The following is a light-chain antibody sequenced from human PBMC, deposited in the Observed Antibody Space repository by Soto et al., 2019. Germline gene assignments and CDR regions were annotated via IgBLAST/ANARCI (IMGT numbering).Light chain of an antibody. J-gene: IGKJ5*01. Sequence: IVLTQSPGTLSLSPGERATLSCRASQSVSSYLAWYQQKPGQAPRLLIYDASSRATDIPARFSGSGSGTDFTLTISSLEPEDFAVYYCQQRSNWAFGQGTRLEI. CDR1: QSVSSY. CDR3: QQRSNWA. V-gene: IGKV3-11*01. CDR2: DAS.